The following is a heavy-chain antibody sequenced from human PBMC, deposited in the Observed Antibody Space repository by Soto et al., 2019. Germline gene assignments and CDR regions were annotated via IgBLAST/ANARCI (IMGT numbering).Heavy chain of an antibody. Sequence: SETLSLTCDVSGDSSRGPYGSWLRQPPGKRLEWIAYISYSGTTNINPSLRSRVTISVDTSKKQFSLKLRSVTAADTAVYYCARVKAGVVYWGQGTLVTVSS. CDR1: GDSSRGPY. D-gene: IGHD6-13*01. J-gene: IGHJ4*02. CDR3: ARVKAGVVY. CDR2: ISYSGTT. V-gene: IGHV4-59*08.